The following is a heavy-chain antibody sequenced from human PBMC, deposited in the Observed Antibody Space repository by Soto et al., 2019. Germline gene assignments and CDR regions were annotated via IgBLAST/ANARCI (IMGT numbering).Heavy chain of an antibody. D-gene: IGHD6-13*01. V-gene: IGHV3-30*02. CDR1: GFTFSSYG. CDR3: VKSPSPAWYAAPFDY. CDR2: IWYDGSNK. J-gene: IGHJ4*02. Sequence: GSLRLSCAASGFTFSSYGMHWVRQAPGKGLEWVAVIWYDGSNKYYADSVKGRFTISRDNSKNTLYLQMGSLRAEDTAVYYCVKSPSPAWYAAPFDYWGQGTLVTVSS.